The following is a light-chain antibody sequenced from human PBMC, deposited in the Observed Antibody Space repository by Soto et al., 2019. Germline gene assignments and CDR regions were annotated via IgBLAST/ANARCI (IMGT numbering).Light chain of an antibody. V-gene: IGKV3-15*01. J-gene: IGKJ1*01. Sequence: EVVLTQSPATLSVSPGESATLSCRASQSVSGSVAWYLQKPGQAPRLLIYTTSNRATGVPARFSGSGFGTEFTITISSLQSEDFAVYYCQQYSQWPRTFGQGTKVEIK. CDR3: QQYSQWPRT. CDR2: TTS. CDR1: QSVSGS.